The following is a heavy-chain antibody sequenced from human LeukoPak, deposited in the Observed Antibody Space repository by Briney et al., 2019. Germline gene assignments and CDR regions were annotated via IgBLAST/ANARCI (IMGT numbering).Heavy chain of an antibody. Sequence: ASVKVSCKASGYTFTSYAMHWVRQAPGQRLEWMGWINAGNGNTKYSQKFQGRVTITRDTSASTAYMELSSLRSEDTAVYYCALCGGDCYFELFGLDAYYYYGMDVWGQGTTVTVSS. J-gene: IGHJ6*02. V-gene: IGHV1-3*01. D-gene: IGHD2-21*02. CDR2: INAGNGNT. CDR3: ALCGGDCYFELFGLDAYYYYGMDV. CDR1: GYTFTSYA.